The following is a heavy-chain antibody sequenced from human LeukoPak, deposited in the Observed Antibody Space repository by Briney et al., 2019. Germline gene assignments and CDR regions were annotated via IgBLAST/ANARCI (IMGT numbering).Heavy chain of an antibody. CDR1: GGSISGWY. CDR2: IYDSGTT. CDR3: ARETTLTGYSSGLGFNY. J-gene: IGHJ4*02. Sequence: SETLSLTCTVSGGSISGWYWSWIRQPPGKGLEWIGHIYDSGTTNYNPSLKSRVTMSVDSSKNQFSLKLTSVTAADTAVYYCARETTLTGYSSGLGFNYWGQGTLVTV. V-gene: IGHV4-59*01. D-gene: IGHD6-19*01.